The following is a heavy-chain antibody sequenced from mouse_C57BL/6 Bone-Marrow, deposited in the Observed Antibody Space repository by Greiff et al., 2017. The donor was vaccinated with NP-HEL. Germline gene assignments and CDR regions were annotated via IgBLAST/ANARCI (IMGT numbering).Heavy chain of an antibody. CDR1: GFTFSDFY. J-gene: IGHJ1*03. V-gene: IGHV7-1*01. CDR2: SRNKANDYTT. D-gene: IGHD1-1*01. CDR3: AREGSYGSSHWYFDV. Sequence: EVQGVESGGGLVQSGRSLRLSCATSGFTFSDFYMEWVRQAPGKGLEWIAASRNKANDYTTEYSASVKGRFIVSRDTSQSILYLQMNALRAEDTAIYYCAREGSYGSSHWYFDVWGTGTTVTVSS.